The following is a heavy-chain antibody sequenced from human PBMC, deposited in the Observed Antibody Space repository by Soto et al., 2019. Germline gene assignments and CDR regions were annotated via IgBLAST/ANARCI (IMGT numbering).Heavy chain of an antibody. Sequence: GGSLRLSCGASGFTFSGYWMYWVRQGPEKGLVWVSRISGDGSSTNYVDSVKGRFTISRDNAKNTLYLQMNSLRVEDTAVYYCVRVSNGWNCMDVWGKGTTVTVSS. J-gene: IGHJ6*03. CDR3: VRVSNGWNCMDV. CDR2: ISGDGSST. D-gene: IGHD6-19*01. V-gene: IGHV3-74*01. CDR1: GFTFSGYW.